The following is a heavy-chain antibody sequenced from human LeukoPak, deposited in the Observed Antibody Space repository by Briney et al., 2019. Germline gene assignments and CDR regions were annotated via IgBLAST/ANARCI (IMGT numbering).Heavy chain of an antibody. CDR1: GYTFTSYG. J-gene: IGHJ6*02. V-gene: IGHV1-18*01. CDR3: ARYHYYYGMDV. CDR2: ISAYNGNT. Sequence: ASVKVSCKASGYTFTSYGISWVRQAPGQGLEWMGWISAYNGNTNYAQKLQGRVTITADESTSTAYMELSSLRSEDTAVYYCARYHYYYGMDVWGQGTTVTVSS.